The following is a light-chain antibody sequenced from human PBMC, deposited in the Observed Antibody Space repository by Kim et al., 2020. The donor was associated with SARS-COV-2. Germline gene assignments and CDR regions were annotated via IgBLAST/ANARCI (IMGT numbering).Light chain of an antibody. CDR3: QHYNNWPSYT. Sequence: LSVSPGGTATLSCRASQSISTYLAWYQHKPGQSPRLLIYGASTRATDTPSRFSGSGSGTEFTLTISSLQSEDFAVYYCQHYNNWPSYTFGQGTKLEI. CDR2: GAS. J-gene: IGKJ2*01. CDR1: QSISTY. V-gene: IGKV3-15*01.